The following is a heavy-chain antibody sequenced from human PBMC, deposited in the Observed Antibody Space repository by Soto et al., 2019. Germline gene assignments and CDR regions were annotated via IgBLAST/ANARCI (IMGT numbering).Heavy chain of an antibody. CDR2: INHSGST. V-gene: IGHV4-34*01. Sequence: PSETLSLTCAVYGGSFSGYYWSWIRQPPGKGLEWIGEINHSGSTNYNPSLKSRVTISVDTSKNQFSLKLSSVTAADTAVYYCARWGAYYDFWSGLPPDYYYYYMDVWGKGTTVTVSS. CDR3: ARWGAYYDFWSGLPPDYYYYYMDV. J-gene: IGHJ6*03. D-gene: IGHD3-3*01. CDR1: GGSFSGYY.